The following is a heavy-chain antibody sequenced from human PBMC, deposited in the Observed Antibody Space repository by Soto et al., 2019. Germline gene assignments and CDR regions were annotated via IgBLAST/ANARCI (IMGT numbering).Heavy chain of an antibody. CDR2: ISYDGSNK. CDR3: ARDALAAAAVVDYYYYGMDV. CDR1: GFTFSSYA. V-gene: IGHV3-30-3*01. Sequence: QVQLVESGGGVVQPGRSLRLSCAASGFTFSSYAMHWVRQAPGKGLEWVAVISYDGSNKYYADSVKGRFTISRDNSKNTLYLQMNSLRAEDTAVYYCARDALAAAAVVDYYYYGMDVWGQGTTVTVSS. D-gene: IGHD6-13*01. J-gene: IGHJ6*02.